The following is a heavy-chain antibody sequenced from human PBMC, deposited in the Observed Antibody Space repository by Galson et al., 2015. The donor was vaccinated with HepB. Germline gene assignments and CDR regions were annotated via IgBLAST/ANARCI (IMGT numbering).Heavy chain of an antibody. CDR3: ARGRRYSGYAFDY. Sequence: SVKVSCKASGYTFTGYYMHWVRQAPGQGLEWMGRINPNSGGTNYAQKFQGRVTMTRDTSISTAYMELSRLRSDDTAVYYCARGRRYSGYAFDYWGQGTLVTVSS. J-gene: IGHJ4*02. CDR1: GYTFTGYY. CDR2: INPNSGGT. V-gene: IGHV1-2*06. D-gene: IGHD5-12*01.